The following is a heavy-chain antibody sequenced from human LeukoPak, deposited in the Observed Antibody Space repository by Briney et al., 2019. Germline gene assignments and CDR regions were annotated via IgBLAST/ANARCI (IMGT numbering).Heavy chain of an antibody. Sequence: ASVKVSCKASGYTFTGYYMHWVRQAPGQGLEWMGWINPNSGGTNYAQKFQGRVTMTRDTSISTAYMELSRLRSDDTAVYYCARDRGFVGSGYDYWGPTAYYFDYWGQGTLVTVSS. CDR2: INPNSGGT. D-gene: IGHD5-12*01. J-gene: IGHJ4*02. CDR1: GYTFTGYY. V-gene: IGHV1-2*02. CDR3: ARDRGFVGSGYDYWGPTAYYFDY.